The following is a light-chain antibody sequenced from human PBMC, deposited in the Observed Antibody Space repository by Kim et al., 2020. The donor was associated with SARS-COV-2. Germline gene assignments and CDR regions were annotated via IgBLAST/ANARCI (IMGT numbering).Light chain of an antibody. Sequence: RQTATLTRTGNSNNLGNEGAPWLQQHQGHPPKRLSDRNDTRPSGISDKLSASRSGNTASLAITGLQPEDEADYYYSAWDTSLNTVVFETGTKVTVL. CDR2: RND. V-gene: IGLV10-54*01. CDR3: SAWDTSLNTVV. CDR1: SNNLGNEG. J-gene: IGLJ1*01.